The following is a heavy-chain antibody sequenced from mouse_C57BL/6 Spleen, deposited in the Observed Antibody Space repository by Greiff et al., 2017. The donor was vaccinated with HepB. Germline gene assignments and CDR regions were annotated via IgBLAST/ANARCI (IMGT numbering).Heavy chain of an antibody. D-gene: IGHD1-1*01. Sequence: EVKLVESGGGLVKPGGSLKLSCAASGFTFSDYGMHWVRQAPEKGLEWVAYISSGSSTIYYADTVKGRFTISRDNAKNTLFLQRTSLRSEDTAMYYCARRKFPTYYGSSSGAMDYWGQGTSVTVSS. CDR2: ISSGSSTI. CDR1: GFTFSDYG. CDR3: ARRKFPTYYGSSSGAMDY. J-gene: IGHJ4*01. V-gene: IGHV5-17*01.